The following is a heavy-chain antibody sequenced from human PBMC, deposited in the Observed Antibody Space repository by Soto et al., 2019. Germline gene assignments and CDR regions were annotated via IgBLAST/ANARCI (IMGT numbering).Heavy chain of an antibody. D-gene: IGHD2-8*02. V-gene: IGHV6-1*01. Sequence: QVPLQQSGPGLVKPSQTLSLTCAISGDSVSSNSAAWNWIRQSPSRGLEWLGRTYYRSKWYNDYAVSVKSRITINPDTSKNQFSLQLNSVTPEDTAVYYCARGLSQTVLEGNDYFDYWGQGTLVTVSS. CDR3: ARGLSQTVLEGNDYFDY. CDR1: GDSVSSNSAA. CDR2: TYYRSKWYN. J-gene: IGHJ4*02.